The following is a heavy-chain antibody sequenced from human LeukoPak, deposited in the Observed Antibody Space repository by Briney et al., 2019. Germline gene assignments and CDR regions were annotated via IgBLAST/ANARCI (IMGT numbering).Heavy chain of an antibody. V-gene: IGHV4-59*01. Sequence: SETLSLTCTVSGGSISSYYWSWIRQPPGKGLEWIGYIYYSGSTNYNPSLKSRVTISVDTSKNQFSLKLGSVTAADTAVYYCARVLGGYSYDPFDYWGQGTLVTVSS. D-gene: IGHD5-18*01. CDR2: IYYSGST. CDR1: GGSISSYY. J-gene: IGHJ4*02. CDR3: ARVLGGYSYDPFDY.